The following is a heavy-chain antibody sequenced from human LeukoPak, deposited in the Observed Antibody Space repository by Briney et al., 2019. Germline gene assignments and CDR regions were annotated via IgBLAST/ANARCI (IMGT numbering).Heavy chain of an antibody. CDR1: GFTFSSYA. J-gene: IGHJ4*02. CDR2: ISGSGGST. Sequence: GGSLRLSCAASGFTFSSYAMSWVHQAPGKGLEWVSAISGSGGSTYYADSVKGRFTISRDNSKNTLYLQMNSLRAEDTAVYYCAKDNGYSYGYYFDYWGQGTLVTVSS. CDR3: AKDNGYSYGYYFDY. V-gene: IGHV3-23*01. D-gene: IGHD5-18*01.